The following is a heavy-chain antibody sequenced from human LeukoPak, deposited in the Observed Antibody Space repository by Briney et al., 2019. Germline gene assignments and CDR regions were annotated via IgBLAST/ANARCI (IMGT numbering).Heavy chain of an antibody. CDR3: ARLSSSWRYYYYYMDV. Sequence: ASVKVSCKASGGTFSSYAISWVRQAPGQGLEWMGGIIPIFGTANYAQKFQGRITITTDESTSTAYMELSSLRSEDTAVYYCARLSSSWRYYYYYMDVWGKGTTVTVSS. V-gene: IGHV1-69*05. J-gene: IGHJ6*03. CDR1: GGTFSSYA. D-gene: IGHD6-13*01. CDR2: IIPIFGTA.